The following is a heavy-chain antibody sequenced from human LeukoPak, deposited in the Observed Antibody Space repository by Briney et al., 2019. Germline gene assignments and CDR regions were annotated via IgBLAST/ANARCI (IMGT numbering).Heavy chain of an antibody. CDR3: ARYGNYYDSSGYGFDY. D-gene: IGHD3-22*01. J-gene: IGHJ4*02. CDR2: ISAYNGNT. V-gene: IGHV1-18*04. Sequence: ASVKVSCKASGYTFTSYGISWVRQAPGQGLEWMGWISAYNGNTNYAQKLQGRVTMTTDTSTSTAYMELRSLRSEDTAVYYCARYGNYYDSSGYGFDYWGQGTLVTVSS. CDR1: GYTFTSYG.